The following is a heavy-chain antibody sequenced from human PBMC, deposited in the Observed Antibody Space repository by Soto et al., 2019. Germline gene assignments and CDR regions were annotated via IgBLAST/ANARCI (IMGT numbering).Heavy chain of an antibody. CDR3: ARGGPYYDILTGHPLYYYYGMDV. CDR1: GFTFSSYG. D-gene: IGHD3-9*01. V-gene: IGHV3-33*01. J-gene: IGHJ6*02. CDR2: IWYGGSNK. Sequence: GGSLRLSCAASGFTFSSYGMHWVRQAPGKGLEWVAVIWYGGSNKYYADSVKGRFTISRDNSKNTLYLQMNSLRAEDTAVYYCARGGPYYDILTGHPLYYYYGMDVWGQGTTVTVSS.